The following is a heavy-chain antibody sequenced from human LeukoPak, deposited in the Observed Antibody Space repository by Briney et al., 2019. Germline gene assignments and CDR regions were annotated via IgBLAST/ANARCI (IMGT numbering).Heavy chain of an antibody. CDR3: ARDGRFYYDSSGNYAFDI. Sequence: PGGSLRLSRAASGFTFSSYSMNWVRQAPGKGLEWVSSISSSSSYIYYADSVKGRFTISRDNAKNSLYLQMNSLRAEDTAVYYCARDGRFYYDSSGNYAFDIWGQGTMVTVSS. CDR1: GFTFSSYS. J-gene: IGHJ3*02. V-gene: IGHV3-21*01. CDR2: ISSSSSYI. D-gene: IGHD3-22*01.